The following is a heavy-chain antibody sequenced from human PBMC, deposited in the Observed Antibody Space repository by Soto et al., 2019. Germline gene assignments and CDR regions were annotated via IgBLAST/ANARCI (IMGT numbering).Heavy chain of an antibody. Sequence: QVQLQQWGAGLLKPSETLSLTCAVYGGSFSGFYWSWIRQPPGKGLEWIGEINHSGSTNYNPSLKSRVTISADTSKNQFSLQLSSVTAADTAVYYCVSKLGSCIGGSCNWYFDLWCRGTLVTVSS. CDR3: VSKLGSCIGGSCNWYFDL. J-gene: IGHJ2*01. V-gene: IGHV4-34*01. CDR2: INHSGST. D-gene: IGHD2-15*01. CDR1: GGSFSGFY.